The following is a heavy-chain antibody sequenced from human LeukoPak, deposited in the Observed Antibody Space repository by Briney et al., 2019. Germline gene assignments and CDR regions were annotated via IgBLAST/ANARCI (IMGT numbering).Heavy chain of an antibody. D-gene: IGHD2/OR15-2a*01. Sequence: GGSLRLSCAASGFNFSSYGMHWVRQAPGKGLEWVAVISYDGSNKYYADSVKGRFTISRDNSKNTLYLQMNSLGAEDTAVYYCAKGLYALDVWGKGTTVTISS. CDR1: GFNFSSYG. J-gene: IGHJ6*04. CDR3: AKGLYALDV. V-gene: IGHV3-30*18. CDR2: ISYDGSNK.